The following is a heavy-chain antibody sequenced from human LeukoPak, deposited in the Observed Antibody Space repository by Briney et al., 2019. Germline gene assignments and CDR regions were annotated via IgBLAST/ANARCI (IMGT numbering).Heavy chain of an antibody. CDR1: GGSISNYY. D-gene: IGHD2-2*01. CDR3: ARGCTRTNCYRGFDY. CDR2: IYTSGST. Sequence: PSETLSLTCTVSGGSISNYYWSWIRQPAGKGLEWIGRIYTSGSTDYNPSLKSRVTMSVDTSKNQFSLKLSSVTAADTAVYYCARGCTRTNCYRGFDYWGQGTLVTVSS. J-gene: IGHJ4*02. V-gene: IGHV4-4*07.